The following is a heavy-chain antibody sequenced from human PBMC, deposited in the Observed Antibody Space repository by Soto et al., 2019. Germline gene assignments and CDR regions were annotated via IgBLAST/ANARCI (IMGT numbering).Heavy chain of an antibody. CDR2: IDPYSGGA. J-gene: IGHJ5*02. Sequence: ASVKVSCKASGYTFTGYFMHWVRQAPGQGLEWMGWIDPYSGGADYAQSFQGRVTMTRDTSISTVYMELSRLRFDDTAVYYCARVIRGAYYNSPLDTWGQGTVVTVSS. V-gene: IGHV1-2*02. D-gene: IGHD3-10*01. CDR1: GYTFTGYF. CDR3: ARVIRGAYYNSPLDT.